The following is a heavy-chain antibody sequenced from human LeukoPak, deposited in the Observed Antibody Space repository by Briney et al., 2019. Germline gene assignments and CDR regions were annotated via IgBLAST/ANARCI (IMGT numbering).Heavy chain of an antibody. CDR1: GYTFTGYY. D-gene: IGHD2-15*01. CDR3: ARDLPQRYCSGGSCYYYYYGMDV. CDR2: INPNSGGT. V-gene: IGHV1-2*04. Sequence: ASVKVSCKASGYTFTGYYMHWVRQAPGQGLEWMGWINPNSGGTNYAQKFQGWVTMTRDTSISTAYMELSRLRSDDTAVYYCARDLPQRYCSGGSCYYYYYGMDVWGQGTTVTVSS. J-gene: IGHJ6*02.